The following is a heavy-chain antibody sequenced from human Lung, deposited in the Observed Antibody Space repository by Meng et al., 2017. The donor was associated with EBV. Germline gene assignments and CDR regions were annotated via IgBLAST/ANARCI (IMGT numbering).Heavy chain of an antibody. Sequence: DGQVVVSGGGLIAPGGSLRLSCAASGFSVSSTYMTWVRQAPGKGLEWVSAIDSGGTNYYADSVKGRFTISRDNSRNTVDLQMSSLRGGDTAVYYCGRLSKWGQGALVTVSS. CDR3: GRLSK. J-gene: IGHJ4*02. CDR2: IDSGGTN. V-gene: IGHV3-53*01. CDR1: GFSVSSTY.